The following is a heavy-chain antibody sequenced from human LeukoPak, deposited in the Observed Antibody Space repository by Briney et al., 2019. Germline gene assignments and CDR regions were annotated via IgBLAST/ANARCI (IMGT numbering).Heavy chain of an antibody. J-gene: IGHJ3*02. Sequence: SETLSLTCAVYGGSFSGYYWSWIRQPPGKGLEWIGEINHSGSTNYNPSLKSRVTISVDTSKNQFSLKLSSVTAADTAVYYCASGLWFGELNIWGQGTMVTVSS. CDR2: INHSGST. D-gene: IGHD3-10*01. CDR1: GGSFSGYY. CDR3: ASGLWFGELNI. V-gene: IGHV4-34*01.